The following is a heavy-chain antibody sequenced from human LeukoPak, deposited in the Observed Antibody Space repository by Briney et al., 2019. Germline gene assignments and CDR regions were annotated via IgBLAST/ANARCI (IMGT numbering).Heavy chain of an antibody. CDR1: GFTVSSNY. Sequence: GGSLRLSCAASGFTVSSNYMSWVRQAPGKRLEWVSVIYSGGSTYYADSVKGRFTISRDNSKNTLYLQMNSLRAEDTAVYYCARGDYYYYYMDVWGKGTTVTVSS. CDR3: ARGDYYYYYMDV. V-gene: IGHV3-66*02. J-gene: IGHJ6*03. CDR2: IYSGGST.